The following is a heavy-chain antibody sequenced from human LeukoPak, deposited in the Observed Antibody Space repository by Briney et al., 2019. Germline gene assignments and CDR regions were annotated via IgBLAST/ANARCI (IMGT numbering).Heavy chain of an antibody. V-gene: IGHV1-24*01. D-gene: IGHD3-10*01. CDR1: GYTLTESS. J-gene: IGHJ4*02. CDR2: FDPEKGET. Sequence: EASVKVSCKVSGYTLTESSMHWVRQAPGKGLEWMGGFDPEKGETIYAQKFQGRVTMTEDTSRDTAYMQLSSLRSEDTAVYYCATFRRGDTHPCFDSWGQGTLVTVSS. CDR3: ATFRRGDTHPCFDS.